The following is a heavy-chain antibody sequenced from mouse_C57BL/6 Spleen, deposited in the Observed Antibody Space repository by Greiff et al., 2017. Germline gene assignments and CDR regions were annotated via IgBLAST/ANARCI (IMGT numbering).Heavy chain of an antibody. D-gene: IGHD1-1*01. CDR1: GYTFTSYW. CDR3: ARDYGPRFAY. J-gene: IGHJ3*01. Sequence: QVQLQQPGAELVKPGASVKLSCKASGYTFTSYWMHWVKQRPGQGLEWIGMIHPNSGSTNYNEKFKSKATLTVDKSSSTAYMQLRSLTSEDSAVYYCARDYGPRFAYWGQGTLVTVSA. V-gene: IGHV1-64*01. CDR2: IHPNSGST.